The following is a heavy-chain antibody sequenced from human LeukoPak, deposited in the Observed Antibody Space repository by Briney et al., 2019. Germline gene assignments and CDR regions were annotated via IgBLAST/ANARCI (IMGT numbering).Heavy chain of an antibody. D-gene: IGHD3-16*01. CDR2: IWYDGSNK. J-gene: IGHJ4*02. V-gene: IGHV3-33*07. CDR1: GFTFSRDG. CDR3: ARDYHHGLGESLGY. Sequence: PGRSLILSCAWIGFTFSRDGMDGVRQAPGKGLEWVAVIWYDGSNKYYADSVKGRFTISRDNSKNTMYLQMNSLRAEDTAVYYCARDYHHGLGESLGYWGQGTLVTVSS.